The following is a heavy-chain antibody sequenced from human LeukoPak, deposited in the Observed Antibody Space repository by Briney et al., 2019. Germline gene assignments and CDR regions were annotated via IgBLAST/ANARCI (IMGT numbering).Heavy chain of an antibody. CDR1: GGTFSSYA. CDR3: ARENIIAAAAFRWFDP. D-gene: IGHD6-13*01. Sequence: GASVKVSCNASGGTFSSYAISWVRQAPGQGLEWMGRIIPILGIANYAQKFQGRVTITADKSTSTAYMELSSLRSEDTAVYYCARENIIAAAAFRWFDPWGQGTLVTVSS. V-gene: IGHV1-69*04. J-gene: IGHJ5*02. CDR2: IIPILGIA.